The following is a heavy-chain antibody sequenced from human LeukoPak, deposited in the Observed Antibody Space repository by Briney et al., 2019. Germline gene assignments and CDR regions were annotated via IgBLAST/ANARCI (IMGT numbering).Heavy chain of an antibody. Sequence: GGSLRLSCAASGFTFSSYEMNWVRQAPGKGLEWVSGISGSGGSTYYADSVKGRFTISRDNSKNTLYLQMNSLRAEDTAVYYCAKMLYSSGRGCFDYWGQGTLVTVSS. V-gene: IGHV3-23*01. CDR1: GFTFSSYE. CDR3: AKMLYSSGRGCFDY. D-gene: IGHD6-19*01. J-gene: IGHJ4*02. CDR2: ISGSGGST.